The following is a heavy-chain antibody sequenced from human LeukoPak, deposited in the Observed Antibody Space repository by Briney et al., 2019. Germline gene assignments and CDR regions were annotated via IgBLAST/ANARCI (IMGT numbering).Heavy chain of an antibody. J-gene: IGHJ4*02. V-gene: IGHV1-69*05. D-gene: IGHD3-10*01. CDR2: IIPIFGTA. CDR1: GGTFSSYA. CDR3: ASDKVPGGVDY. Sequence: GASVKVSCKASGGTFSSYAISWVRQAPGQGLEWMGGIIPIFGTANYAQKFQGRVTITTDESTSTAYIELSSLRSEDTAVYYCASDKVPGGVDYWGQGTLVTVSS.